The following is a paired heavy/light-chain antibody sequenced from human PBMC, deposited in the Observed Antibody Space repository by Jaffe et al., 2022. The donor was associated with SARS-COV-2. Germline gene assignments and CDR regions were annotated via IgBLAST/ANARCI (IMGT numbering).Heavy chain of an antibody. J-gene: IGHJ6*02. Sequence: QVQLVESGGGVVQPGRSLRLSCAASGFTFSGYGMHWVRQAPGKGLEWVAVIAYDGTNKYYADSVKGRFTISRDTSKSTLYLQMNSLRAEDTAVYYCAKDQSGSPLCSGLTCYLGGMDVWGQGTTVTVSS. CDR1: GFTFSGYG. CDR3: AKDQSGSPLCSGLTCYLGGMDV. CDR2: IAYDGTNK. D-gene: IGHD2-2*01. V-gene: IGHV3-30*18.
Light chain of an antibody. Sequence: QSALTQPASVSGSPGQSITISCTGTSSDVGAYNYVSWYQQPPGKAPKLMIYGVSSRPPGVSDRFSGSKAGNTASLTISGLQAEDEGDYYCGSYTSSSTLAFGGGTKLTVL. J-gene: IGLJ3*02. CDR1: SSDVGAYNY. V-gene: IGLV2-14*01. CDR2: GVS. CDR3: GSYTSSSTLA.